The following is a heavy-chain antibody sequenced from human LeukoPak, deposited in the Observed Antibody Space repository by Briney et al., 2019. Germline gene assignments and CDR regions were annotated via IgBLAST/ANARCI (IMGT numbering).Heavy chain of an antibody. CDR1: GFTFSSYS. Sequence: GGSLRLSCAASGFTFSSYSIHWVRQAPGKGLEWVAVVSYDGSSENYADSVKGRFTISRDNSKNTLYLQMNSLRAEDTAVYYCARDRVLYFYYGMDVWGQGTTVTVSS. V-gene: IGHV3-30-3*01. CDR2: VSYDGSSE. CDR3: ARDRVLYFYYGMDV. D-gene: IGHD2-21*01. J-gene: IGHJ6*02.